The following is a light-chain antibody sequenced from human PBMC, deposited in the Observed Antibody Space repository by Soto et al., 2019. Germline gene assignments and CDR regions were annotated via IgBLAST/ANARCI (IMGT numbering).Light chain of an antibody. CDR2: DAS. J-gene: IGKJ3*01. CDR1: QSIRNN. V-gene: IGKV3-11*01. Sequence: EIVMTQSPATLSVSPGERATLSCRASQSIRNNLAWYQQKPGQAPRLLIYDASNRATGIPARFSGSGSVTDFTLTISSLEPEDFAVYYCQQRSNWATFGPGTKVDIK. CDR3: QQRSNWAT.